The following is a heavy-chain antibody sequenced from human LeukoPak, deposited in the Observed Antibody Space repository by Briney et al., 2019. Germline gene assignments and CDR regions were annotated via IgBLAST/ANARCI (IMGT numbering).Heavy chain of an antibody. J-gene: IGHJ6*03. CDR2: IRSKVYHGTI. Sequence: GGSLRLSCTASGFTFGNYAMSWFRQAPGKGLEWIGFIRSKVYHGTIEYAASVKGRFTISRDDSNNTLNLQMNSLRAEDTAVYYCARYDYMDVWGKGTTVTVSS. V-gene: IGHV3-49*03. CDR3: ARYDYMDV. CDR1: GFTFGNYA.